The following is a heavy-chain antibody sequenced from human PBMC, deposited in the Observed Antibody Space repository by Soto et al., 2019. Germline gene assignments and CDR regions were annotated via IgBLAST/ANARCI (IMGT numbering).Heavy chain of an antibody. V-gene: IGHV3-30*18. CDR1: GFTFSSYG. CDR2: ISYDGSNK. J-gene: IGHJ3*02. Sequence: GGSLRLSCAASGFTFSSYGMHWVRQAPGKGLEWVAVISYDGSNKYYADSVKGRFTISRDNSKNTLYLQMNSLRAEDTAVYYCAKDLSMIVNSDAFDIWGQGTRVTVSS. CDR3: AKDLSMIVNSDAFDI. D-gene: IGHD3-22*01.